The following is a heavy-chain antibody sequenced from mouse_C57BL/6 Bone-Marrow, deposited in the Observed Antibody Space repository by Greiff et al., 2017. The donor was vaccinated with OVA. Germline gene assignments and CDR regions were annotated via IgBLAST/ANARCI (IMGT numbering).Heavy chain of an antibody. J-gene: IGHJ4*01. CDR3: TSSYYYGSRDAMDY. CDR1: GYTFTSYW. CDR2: IYPGNSDT. Sequence: EVQLQQSGTVLARPGASVKMSCKTSGYTFTSYWMHWVKQRPGQGLEWIGAIYPGNSDTSYNQKFKGKAKLTAVTSASTAYMELSSLTNEDSAVYYCTSSYYYGSRDAMDYWGQGTSVTVSS. D-gene: IGHD1-1*01. V-gene: IGHV1-5*01.